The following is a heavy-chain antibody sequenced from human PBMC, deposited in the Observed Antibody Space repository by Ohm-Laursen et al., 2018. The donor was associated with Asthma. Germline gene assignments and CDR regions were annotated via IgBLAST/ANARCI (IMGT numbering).Heavy chain of an antibody. J-gene: IGHJ4*02. CDR1: GYTFTGYY. CDR2: LNPNDGGT. D-gene: IGHD6-13*01. Sequence: ASVKVSCNASGYTFTGYYMHWVRQAPGQGLEWMGRLNPNDGGTTSAQKFQGRVTMTRDTSISTAYMELSRLISDDTAVYYCASGVSSWYSFDYWGQGTLVTVSS. V-gene: IGHV1-2*06. CDR3: ASGVSSWYSFDY.